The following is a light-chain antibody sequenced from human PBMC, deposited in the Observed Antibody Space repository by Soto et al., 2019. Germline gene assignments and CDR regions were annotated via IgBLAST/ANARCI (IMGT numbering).Light chain of an antibody. J-gene: IGLJ1*01. CDR2: TTN. Sequence: QSVLTQPHSASGTPGQRVTISCSGSSSNIGTSSVHWFQQLPGTAPKLLISTTNQRPSGVPERFSGSKSGTSASLAISGLNSKDEADYYCAAWDESLKCHVFGTGTKLTVL. V-gene: IGLV1-44*01. CDR1: SSNIGTSS. CDR3: AAWDESLKCHV.